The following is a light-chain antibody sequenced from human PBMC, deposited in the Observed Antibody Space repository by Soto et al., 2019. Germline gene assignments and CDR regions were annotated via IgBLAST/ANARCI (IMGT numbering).Light chain of an antibody. CDR3: SSYAGNNIYYV. V-gene: IGLV2-8*01. CDR2: EVS. J-gene: IGLJ1*01. Sequence: LTQPPSASGSPGQSVTISCTGTSNDVGGYNFVSWYQQHPGKAPKLMIFEVSKRPSGVPDRFSGSKSGSTASLTVSGLQAEDEADYYCSSYAGNNIYYVFGTGTKVTVL. CDR1: SNDVGGYNF.